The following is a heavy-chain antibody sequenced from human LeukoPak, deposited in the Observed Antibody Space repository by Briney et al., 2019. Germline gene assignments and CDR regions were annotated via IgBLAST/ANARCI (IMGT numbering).Heavy chain of an antibody. CDR1: GFTFSDYY. V-gene: IGHV3-30*18. J-gene: IGHJ6*04. Sequence: GGSLRLSCAASGFTFSDYYLSWIRQSPGKGLEWVAIVSFDGSYTYYADSVKGRFTISRDNSKNTLYLQMNSLRAEDTAVYYCAKVLLRAEGGMDVWGKGTTVTVSS. CDR3: AKVLLRAEGGMDV. D-gene: IGHD2-15*01. CDR2: VSFDGSYT.